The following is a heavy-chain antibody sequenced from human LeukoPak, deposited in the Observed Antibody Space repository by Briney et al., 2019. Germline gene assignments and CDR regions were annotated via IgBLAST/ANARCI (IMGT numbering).Heavy chain of an antibody. D-gene: IGHD3-10*01. J-gene: IGHJ4*02. CDR3: AKVVASGGYGSGSYVDY. Sequence: GGSLRLSCAASGFTVSSNYMNWVRQAPGKGLEWVSVIYSGGSTYYADSVKGRFTISRDNSKNTLYLQMNSLRAEDTAVYYCAKVVASGGYGSGSYVDYWGQGTLVTVSS. CDR1: GFTVSSNY. CDR2: IYSGGST. V-gene: IGHV3-53*01.